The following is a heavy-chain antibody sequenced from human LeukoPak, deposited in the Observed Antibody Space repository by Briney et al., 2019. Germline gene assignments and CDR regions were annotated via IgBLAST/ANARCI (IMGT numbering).Heavy chain of an antibody. CDR2: INPDSGAT. Sequence: RASVKVSCKASGYTFTGYYMNWVRQAPGQGLEWMGWINPDSGATNYAQKFQGRVTMTRDTSISTAYMELSRLRSDDTAVYYCASGGDFGDYVTWFDPWGQGTLVSVSS. V-gene: IGHV1-2*02. D-gene: IGHD4-17*01. CDR3: ASGGDFGDYVTWFDP. CDR1: GYTFTGYY. J-gene: IGHJ5*02.